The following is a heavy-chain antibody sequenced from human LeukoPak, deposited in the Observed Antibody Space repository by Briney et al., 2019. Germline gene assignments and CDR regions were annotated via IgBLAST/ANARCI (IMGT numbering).Heavy chain of an antibody. CDR3: ARESYYGSGSYYPNWFDP. Sequence: SETLSLTCAVYGGSFSGYYWSWIRQPPGKGLEWIREINHSGSTNYNPSLKSRVTISVDTSKNQFSLKLSSVTAADTAVYYCARESYYGSGSYYPNWFDPWGQGTLVTVSS. V-gene: IGHV4-34*01. J-gene: IGHJ5*02. CDR1: GGSFSGYY. CDR2: INHSGST. D-gene: IGHD3-10*01.